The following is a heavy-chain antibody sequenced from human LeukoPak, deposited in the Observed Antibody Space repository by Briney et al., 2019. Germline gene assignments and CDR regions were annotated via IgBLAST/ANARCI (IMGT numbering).Heavy chain of an antibody. CDR2: IRYDGSNK. CDR3: AKSASSRYYDFWSGPRAYEDY. J-gene: IGHJ4*02. D-gene: IGHD3-3*01. Sequence: PGRSLRLSCAASGFTFSSYAMHWVRQAPGKGLEWVAFIRYDGSNKYYADSVKGRFTISRDNSKNTLYLQMNSLRAEDTAVYYCAKSASSRYYDFWSGPRAYEDYWGQGTLVTVSS. CDR1: GFTFSSYA. V-gene: IGHV3-30*02.